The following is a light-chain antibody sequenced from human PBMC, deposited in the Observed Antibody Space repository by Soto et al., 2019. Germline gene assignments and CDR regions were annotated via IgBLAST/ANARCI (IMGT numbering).Light chain of an antibody. CDR3: QQLNSYPLT. J-gene: IGKJ4*01. Sequence: EIVLTQSPGTLSLSPGERATLSCRASQSVSSSYLAWYQQKPGQAPKLLIFGASIRATDIPDRFSGSGSGTEFTLTISSLQPEDFATYYCQQLNSYPLTFGGGTKVDTK. CDR1: QSVSSSY. CDR2: GAS. V-gene: IGKV3-20*01.